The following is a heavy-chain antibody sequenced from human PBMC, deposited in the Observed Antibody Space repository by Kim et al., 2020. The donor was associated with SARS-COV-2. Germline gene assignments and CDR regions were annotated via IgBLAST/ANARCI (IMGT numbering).Heavy chain of an antibody. D-gene: IGHD3-10*01. Sequence: SVKVSCKASGGTFSSYAISWVRQAPGQGLEWMGGIIPIFGTANYAQKFQGRVTITADESTSTAYMELSSLRSEDTAVYYCARDMEFARSYLNYYYYYYGMDVWGQGTTVTVSS. J-gene: IGHJ6*02. CDR3: ARDMEFARSYLNYYYYYYGMDV. V-gene: IGHV1-69*13. CDR2: IIPIFGTA. CDR1: GGTFSSYA.